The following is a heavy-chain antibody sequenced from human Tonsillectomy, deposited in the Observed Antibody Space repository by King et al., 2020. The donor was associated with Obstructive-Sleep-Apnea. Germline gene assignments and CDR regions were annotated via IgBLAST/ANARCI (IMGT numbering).Heavy chain of an antibody. CDR3: AKVWGDYEGVDY. Sequence: VQLVESGGGLVQPGGSLRLSCAASGFTFRMYAMSWVRQAPGKGLEWVSSISDSGGRTYYAEAVKGRFTISRDNSKNTLYLQMNSLIAEDTAVYYCAKVWGDYEGVDYWGQGTLVTVSS. V-gene: IGHV3-23*04. D-gene: IGHD4-17*01. CDR2: ISDSGGRT. CDR1: GFTFRMYA. J-gene: IGHJ4*02.